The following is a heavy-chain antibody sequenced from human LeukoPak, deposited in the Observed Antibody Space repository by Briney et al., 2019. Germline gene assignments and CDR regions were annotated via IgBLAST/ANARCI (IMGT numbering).Heavy chain of an antibody. CDR3: ARGLTAAAYGGY. J-gene: IGHJ4*02. Sequence: GGSLRLSCAASGFTFSSYEMNWARQAPGKGLEWVSYISSSGSTIYYADSVKGRFTISRDNAKNSLYLQMNSLRAEDTAVYYCARGLTAAAYGGYWGQGTLVTVSS. CDR1: GFTFSSYE. D-gene: IGHD2-2*01. V-gene: IGHV3-48*03. CDR2: ISSSGSTI.